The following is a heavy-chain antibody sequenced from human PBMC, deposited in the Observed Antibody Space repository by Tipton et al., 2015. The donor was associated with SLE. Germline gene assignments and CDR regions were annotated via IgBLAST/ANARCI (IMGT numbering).Heavy chain of an antibody. CDR1: GGSISSHY. D-gene: IGHD6-19*01. Sequence: TLSLTCTVSGGSISSHYCSWIRQPPGKGLEWIGYISYSGSTNYNPSLKSRVTISVDTSKNQFSLKLSSVTAADTAVYYCVGAYSSGWYGMDVWGQGTTVTVSS. V-gene: IGHV4-59*11. J-gene: IGHJ6*02. CDR3: VGAYSSGWYGMDV. CDR2: ISYSGST.